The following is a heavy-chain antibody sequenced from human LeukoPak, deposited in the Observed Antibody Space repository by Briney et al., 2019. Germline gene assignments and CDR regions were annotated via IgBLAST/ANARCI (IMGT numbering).Heavy chain of an antibody. V-gene: IGHV4-34*01. CDR1: GGSFSGYY. J-gene: IGHJ4*02. CDR3: ARGRGDYVWGSYKTYFDY. D-gene: IGHD3-16*01. CDR2: INHSGST. Sequence: PSETLSLTCAVYGGSFSGYYWSWIRQPPGKGLEWIGEINHSGSTNYNPSLKSRVTISAETSKNQFSLKLTSVTAADTAVYYCARGRGDYVWGSYKTYFDYWGQGTLVTVSS.